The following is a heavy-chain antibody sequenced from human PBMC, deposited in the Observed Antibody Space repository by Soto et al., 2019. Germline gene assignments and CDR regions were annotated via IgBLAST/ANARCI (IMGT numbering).Heavy chain of an antibody. CDR3: ARYSRSSAGYYFGMDV. J-gene: IGHJ6*02. CDR2: IDSDGSST. V-gene: IGHV3-74*01. CDR1: GFTFSSYW. Sequence: SGGSLRLSGPASGFTFSSYWMHWVRQAPGKGLVWVSRIDSDGSSTTYADSVKGRFTISRDNAKNTLYLQMNSLRAEDTAVYYCARYSRSSAGYYFGMDVWGQGTTVTVSS. D-gene: IGHD6-6*01.